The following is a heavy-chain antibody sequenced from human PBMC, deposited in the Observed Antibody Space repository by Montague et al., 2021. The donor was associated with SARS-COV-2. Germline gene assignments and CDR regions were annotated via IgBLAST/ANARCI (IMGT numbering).Heavy chain of an antibody. CDR2: IYYSGST. CDR3: ARLGRQQLVRLSGMDV. D-gene: IGHD6-13*01. Sequence: SETLSLTCAVYAGSFSGYSWSWIRQPPGKGLEWIGSIYYSGSTYXXPSLKSRVTISVDTSKNQFSLKLSSVTAADTAVYYCARLGRQQLVRLSGMDVWGQGTTVTVSS. J-gene: IGHJ6*02. V-gene: IGHV4-34*01. CDR1: AGSFSGYS.